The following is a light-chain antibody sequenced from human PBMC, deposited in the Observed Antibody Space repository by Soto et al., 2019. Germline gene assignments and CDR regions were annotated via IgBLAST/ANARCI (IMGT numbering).Light chain of an antibody. Sequence: QSVLTQPPSVSGAPGQRVTISRTGSSSNIGAGYVVHWYQQRPGAAPKLLISANINRPSGVPDRFSGSKSGTSASLAITGLQADDEGDYYCQSYDSTLSARYVFGTGTKVTVL. V-gene: IGLV1-40*01. CDR3: QSYDSTLSARYV. J-gene: IGLJ1*01. CDR1: SSNIGAGYV. CDR2: ANI.